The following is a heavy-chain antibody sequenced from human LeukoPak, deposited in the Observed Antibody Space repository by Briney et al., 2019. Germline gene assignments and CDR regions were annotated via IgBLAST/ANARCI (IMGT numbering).Heavy chain of an antibody. CDR2: IYSGGST. D-gene: IGHD3-10*01. CDR1: GFTVSSNY. J-gene: IGHJ4*02. CDR3: AIESGSGNRDFDY. Sequence: GGSLRLSCAASGFTVSSNYMNWVRQAPGKGLEWVSVIYSGGSTYYADSVKGRFTISRDNSKNTPYLQMNSLRVEDTAVYYCAIESGSGNRDFDYWGQGTLVTVSS. V-gene: IGHV3-66*01.